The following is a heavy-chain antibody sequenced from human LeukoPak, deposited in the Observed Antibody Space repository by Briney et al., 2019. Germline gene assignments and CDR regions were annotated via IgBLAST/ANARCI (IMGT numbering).Heavy chain of an antibody. J-gene: IGHJ6*02. CDR1: GFTFSSYW. Sequence: GGSLRLSCAASGFTFSSYWMHWVRQAPGKGLVWVSRINSDGSSTSYADSVKGRFTISRDNAKNTLYLQMNSLRAEDTAVYYCARDWALYYYGSGSYYNGSDKLYSYYYGMDVWGQGTTVTVSS. V-gene: IGHV3-74*01. CDR2: INSDGSST. D-gene: IGHD3-10*01. CDR3: ARDWALYYYGSGSYYNGSDKLYSYYYGMDV.